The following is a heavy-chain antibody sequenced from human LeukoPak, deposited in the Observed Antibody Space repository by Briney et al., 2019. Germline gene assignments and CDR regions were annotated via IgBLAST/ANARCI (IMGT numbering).Heavy chain of an antibody. Sequence: ASVKVSCKASGYRLSSYGITWVRQAPGQGLEWMGWISSYNGNTNYAQKLQGRLTMTTDTSTSTAYMELSSLRSEDTAVYYCARDNDSRDPPHFDYWGQGTLVTVSS. CDR2: ISSYNGNT. J-gene: IGHJ4*02. CDR1: GYRLSSYG. CDR3: ARDNDSRDPPHFDY. V-gene: IGHV1-18*01. D-gene: IGHD3-16*01.